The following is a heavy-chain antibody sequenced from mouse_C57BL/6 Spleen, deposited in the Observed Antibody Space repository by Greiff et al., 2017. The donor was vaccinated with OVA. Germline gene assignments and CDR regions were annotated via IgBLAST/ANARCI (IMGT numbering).Heavy chain of an antibody. Sequence: EVKLVESGGGLVQPGGSLKLSCAASGFTFSDYGMAWVRQAPRKGPEWVAFLSNLAYSIYYADTVTGRFTISRENAKNTLYLEMSSLRSEDTAMYYCARRLYYGSSYDWYFDVWGTGTTVTVSS. D-gene: IGHD1-1*01. J-gene: IGHJ1*03. CDR3: ARRLYYGSSYDWYFDV. CDR1: GFTFSDYG. V-gene: IGHV5-15*01. CDR2: LSNLAYSI.